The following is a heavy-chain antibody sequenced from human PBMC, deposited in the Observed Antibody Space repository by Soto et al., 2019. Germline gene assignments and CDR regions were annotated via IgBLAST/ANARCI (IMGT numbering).Heavy chain of an antibody. CDR2: INAGNGNT. D-gene: IGHD3-16*02. J-gene: IGHJ3*02. CDR3: AASWYDYVWGSYRSDAFDI. Sequence: GASVKVSCKASGYTFTSYAMHWVRQAPGQRLERMGWINAGNGNTKYSQKFQGRVTTTRDTSASTAYMELSSLRSEDTAVYYCAASWYDYVWGSYRSDAFDIWGQGTMDTVS. CDR1: GYTFTSYA. V-gene: IGHV1-3*01.